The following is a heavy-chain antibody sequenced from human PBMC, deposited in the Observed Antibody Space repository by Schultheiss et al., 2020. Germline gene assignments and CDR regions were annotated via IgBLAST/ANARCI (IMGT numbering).Heavy chain of an antibody. CDR3: ARVPYDFWSGAYYFDY. Sequence: SQTLSLTCAVYGGSFSGYYWSWIRQPPGKGLEWIGYIYYSGSTNYNPSLKSRVTISVDTSKNQFSLKLSSVTAADTAVYYCARVPYDFWSGAYYFDYWGQGTLVTVSS. D-gene: IGHD3-3*01. J-gene: IGHJ4*02. V-gene: IGHV4-59*08. CDR2: IYYSGST. CDR1: GGSFSGYY.